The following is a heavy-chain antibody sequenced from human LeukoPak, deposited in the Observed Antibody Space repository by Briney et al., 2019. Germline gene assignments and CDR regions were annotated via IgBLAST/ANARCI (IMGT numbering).Heavy chain of an antibody. CDR3: AKDKGIAAAPLDYMDV. V-gene: IGHV3-23*01. CDR1: GFTFSGYA. J-gene: IGHJ6*03. Sequence: GGSLRLSCAASGFTFSGYAMSWVRQTPGKGLEWVSAISGSGGSTYYADSVKGRFTISRDNSKNTLYLQMNSLRAKDTAVYYCAKDKGIAAAPLDYMDVWGKGTTVTVSS. D-gene: IGHD6-13*01. CDR2: ISGSGGST.